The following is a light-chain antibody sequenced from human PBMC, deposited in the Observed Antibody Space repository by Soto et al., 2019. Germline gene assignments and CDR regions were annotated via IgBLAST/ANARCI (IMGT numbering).Light chain of an antibody. J-gene: IGLJ1*01. CDR2: EVS. V-gene: IGLV2-8*01. Sequence: QSALTQPPSASESPGQSVTISCTGTSSDVGGYNYVSWYQQHQSKAPKLMIYEVSKRPSGVPDRFSGSKSGNTASLTVSGLQAEDEADYYCSSYAGSNNYVFGTGTKVTVL. CDR3: SSYAGSNNYV. CDR1: SSDVGGYNY.